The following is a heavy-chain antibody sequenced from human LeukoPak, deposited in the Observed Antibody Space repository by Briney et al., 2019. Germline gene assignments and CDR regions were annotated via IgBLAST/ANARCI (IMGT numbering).Heavy chain of an antibody. CDR2: MNPNSGNT. CDR1: GNTFTSYD. V-gene: IGHV1-8*01. D-gene: IGHD2-2*01. CDR3: ARGYCSSTSCSDWFDP. Sequence: GASVKVSCKASGNTFTSYDINWVRQATGQGLEGMGWMNPNSGNTGYAQKFQGRVTMTRNTSISTAYMELSSLRSEDTAVYYCARGYCSSTSCSDWFDPWGQGTLVTVSS. J-gene: IGHJ5*02.